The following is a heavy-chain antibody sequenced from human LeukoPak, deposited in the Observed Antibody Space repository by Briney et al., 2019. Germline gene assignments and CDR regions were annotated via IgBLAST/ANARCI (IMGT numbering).Heavy chain of an antibody. CDR3: ARDTATTRGYYYYMDV. CDR2: IIPIFGTA. D-gene: IGHD4-17*01. CDR1: GGTFSSYA. Sequence: GASVKVSCKASGGTFSSYAISWVRQAPGQGLEWMGGIIPIFGTANYAQKFQGRVTITTDESTSTAYMELSSLRSEDTAVYYCARDTATTRGYYYYMDVWGKATTVTVSS. V-gene: IGHV1-69*05. J-gene: IGHJ6*03.